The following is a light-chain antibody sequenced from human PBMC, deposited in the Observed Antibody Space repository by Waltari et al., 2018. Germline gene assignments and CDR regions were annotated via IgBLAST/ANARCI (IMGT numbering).Light chain of an antibody. CDR2: GAS. J-gene: IGKJ2*01. Sequence: VLTQSPGTLSLYPGERVTLHCRASQSLTKRYMAWYQQKPGQAPRLLIYGASSRAAGIPDRFSGSGSGTDYTLTISRLEPEDFAVYYCQQYGSSVLYTFGQGTKLEIK. CDR1: QSLTKRY. CDR3: QQYGSSVLYT. V-gene: IGKV3-20*01.